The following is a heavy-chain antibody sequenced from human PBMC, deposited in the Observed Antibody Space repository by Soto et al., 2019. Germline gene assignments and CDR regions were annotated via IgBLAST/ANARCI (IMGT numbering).Heavy chain of an antibody. CDR2: ISGSGGST. D-gene: IGHD3-22*01. V-gene: IGHV3-23*01. CDR1: GFAFLSYA. CDR3: AKATLYDSSGYYYGYYYYGMDV. Sequence: PGGSLGLSCAASGFAFLSYAMTWVRQAPGLWLEWVSAISGSGGSTYYADSVKGRFTISRDNSKYTLYLQMNSLRAEDTAVYYCAKATLYDSSGYYYGYYYYGMDVWGQGT. J-gene: IGHJ6*02.